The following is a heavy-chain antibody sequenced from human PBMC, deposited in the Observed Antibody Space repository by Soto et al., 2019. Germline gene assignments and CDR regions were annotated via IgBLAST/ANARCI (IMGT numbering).Heavy chain of an antibody. CDR2: MNPNSGNT. CDR3: ARTYYDFWSGYPYYYYYGMDV. J-gene: IGHJ6*02. V-gene: IGHV1-8*01. CDR1: GYTFTSYD. D-gene: IGHD3-3*01. Sequence: QVQLVQSGAEVKKPGASVKVSCKASGYTFTSYDINWVRQATGQGLEWMGWMNPNSGNTGYAQKCQGRVTMTRNTSISTAYMELSSLRSEDTAVYYCARTYYDFWSGYPYYYYYGMDVWGQGTTVTVSS.